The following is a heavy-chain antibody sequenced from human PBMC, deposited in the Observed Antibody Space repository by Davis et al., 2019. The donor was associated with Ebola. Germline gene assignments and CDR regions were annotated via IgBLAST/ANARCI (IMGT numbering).Heavy chain of an antibody. V-gene: IGHV3-21*01. J-gene: IGHJ4*02. CDR2: VSASGVDT. D-gene: IGHD2-15*01. CDR1: GFTFSSYA. Sequence: GESLKISCAASGFTFSSYAMTWVRQAPGKGLEWVSVVSASGVDTFYADSVKGRFTISRDNAKSSLYLQMNSLRFEDTAVYYCARSRGSGPGDSWGQGTLVTVSS. CDR3: ARSRGSGPGDS.